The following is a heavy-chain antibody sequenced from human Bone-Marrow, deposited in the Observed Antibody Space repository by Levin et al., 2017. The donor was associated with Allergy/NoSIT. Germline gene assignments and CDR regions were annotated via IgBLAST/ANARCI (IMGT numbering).Heavy chain of an antibody. D-gene: IGHD2-15*01. CDR2: INHSGST. CDR3: ARGAHCSGGSCYSRNVVSYFDY. Sequence: SQTLSLTCAVYGGSFSGYYWSWIRQPPGKGLEWIGEINHSGSTNYNPSLKSRVTISVDTSKNQFSLKLSSVTAADTAVYYCARGAHCSGGSCYSRNVVSYFDYWGQGTLVTVSS. V-gene: IGHV4-34*01. J-gene: IGHJ4*02. CDR1: GGSFSGYY.